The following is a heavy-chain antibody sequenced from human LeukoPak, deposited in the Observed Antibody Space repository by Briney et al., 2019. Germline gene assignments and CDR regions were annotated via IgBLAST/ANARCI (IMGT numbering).Heavy chain of an antibody. J-gene: IGHJ4*02. CDR2: ISAYNGNT. V-gene: IGHV1-18*01. CDR1: GYTFTSYG. Sequence: AASVKVSCKASGYTFTSYGISWVRQAPGQGLEWMGWISAYNGNTNYAQKLQGRVTMTTDTSTSTAYMELRSLRSDDTAVYYCARARGTITYYDYVWGSYRFREFDYWGQGTLVTVSS. D-gene: IGHD3-16*02. CDR3: ARARGTITYYDYVWGSYRFREFDY.